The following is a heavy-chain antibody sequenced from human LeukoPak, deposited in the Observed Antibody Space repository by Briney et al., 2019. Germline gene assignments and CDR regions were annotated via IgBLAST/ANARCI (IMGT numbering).Heavy chain of an antibody. D-gene: IGHD1-26*01. CDR1: VGTFISYA. V-gene: IGHV1-69*13. CDR2: IIPIFGTA. Sequence: SVTVSFKASVGTFISYAISWVRQAPGQGLEWMGGIIPIFGTANYAQKFQGRVTITADESTSTAYMELSSLRSEDTAVYYCARRGAGAFAFNVWGQGTMVTVSS. J-gene: IGHJ3*01. CDR3: ARRGAGAFAFNV.